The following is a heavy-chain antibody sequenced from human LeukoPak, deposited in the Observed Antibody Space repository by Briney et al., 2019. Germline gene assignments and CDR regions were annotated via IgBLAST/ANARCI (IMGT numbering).Heavy chain of an antibody. CDR2: INPSGGST. CDR3: ARLPVGAIYFDDY. J-gene: IGHJ4*02. V-gene: IGHV1-46*01. D-gene: IGHD1-26*01. CDR1: GYTFTSYY. Sequence: ASVKVSCKASGYTFTSYYMHWVRQAPGQGLEWMGIINPSGGSTSYAQKFQCRVTMTRDMSTSTVYMELSSLRSEDTAVYYCARLPVGAIYFDDYWGQGTLVTVSS.